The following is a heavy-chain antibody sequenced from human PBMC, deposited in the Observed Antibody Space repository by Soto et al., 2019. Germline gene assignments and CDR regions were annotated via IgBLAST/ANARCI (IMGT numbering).Heavy chain of an antibody. CDR1: GGSISSSSYY. D-gene: IGHD3-3*01. V-gene: IGHV4-39*01. CDR3: ARHGPIFGVDYYYYYGMDV. J-gene: IGHJ6*02. CDR2: IYYSGST. Sequence: SETLSLTCTVSGGSISSSSYYWGWIRQPPGKGLEWIGSIYYSGSTYYNPSLKSRVTISVDTSKNQFSLKLSSVTAADTAVYYCARHGPIFGVDYYYYYGMDVWGQGTTVTVSS.